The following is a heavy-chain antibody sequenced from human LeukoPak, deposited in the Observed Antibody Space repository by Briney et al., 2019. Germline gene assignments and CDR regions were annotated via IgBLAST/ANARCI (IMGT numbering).Heavy chain of an antibody. J-gene: IGHJ1*01. Sequence: ASVNVSCKASGYTFTGNYMHWVRQAPGQGLEWMGWINPNSGGTNYAQKFQGRVTMTRDTSISTAYMELNRLRSDDTAVYYCARGSYDSSDFEYFHHWGQGTLVTVSS. CDR3: ARGSYDSSDFEYFHH. D-gene: IGHD3-22*01. CDR1: GYTFTGNY. V-gene: IGHV1-2*02. CDR2: INPNSGGT.